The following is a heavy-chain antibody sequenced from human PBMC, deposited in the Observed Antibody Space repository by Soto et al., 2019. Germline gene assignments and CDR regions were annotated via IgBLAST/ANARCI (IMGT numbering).Heavy chain of an antibody. D-gene: IGHD6-19*01. CDR1: GFTFSIYW. Sequence: PGGSLRLSCAASGFTFSIYWMTWVRQAPGKGLEWVANIQQDGSEKNYVDSVKGRFTISRDNAKNSLYLQMNSLRAEDTAVYYCARSHLSYSSGPGYWGQGTLVTVSS. J-gene: IGHJ4*02. V-gene: IGHV3-7*03. CDR3: ARSHLSYSSGPGY. CDR2: IQQDGSEK.